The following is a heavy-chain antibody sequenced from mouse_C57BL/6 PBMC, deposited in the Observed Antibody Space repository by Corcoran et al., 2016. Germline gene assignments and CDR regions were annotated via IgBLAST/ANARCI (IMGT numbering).Heavy chain of an antibody. CDR1: GYSITSGYY. V-gene: IGHV3-6*01. Sequence: DVQLQESGPGLVKPSQSLSLTCSVTGYSITSGYYWNWIRQFPGNKLEWMGYISYDGSNNYNPSLKNRISITRDTSENQFFLKLNSVTTEDTATNYCARKELGYYLDYWGQGTTLTVSS. CDR3: ARKELGYYLDY. J-gene: IGHJ2*01. CDR2: ISYDGSN. D-gene: IGHD4-1*01.